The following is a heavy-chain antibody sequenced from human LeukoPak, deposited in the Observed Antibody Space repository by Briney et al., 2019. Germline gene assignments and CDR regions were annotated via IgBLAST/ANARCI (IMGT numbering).Heavy chain of an antibody. CDR3: ARGYYYLSIVVVVAATDLDAFDI. J-gene: IGHJ3*02. V-gene: IGHV3-30-3*01. Sequence: GGSLRLSCAASGFTFSSSAMHWVRQAPGKGLEWVAVISYDGSNKYYADSVKGRFTISRDNSKNTLYLQMNSLRAEDTAVYYCARGYYYLSIVVVVAATDLDAFDIWGQGTMVTVSS. CDR1: GFTFSSSA. CDR2: ISYDGSNK. D-gene: IGHD2-15*01.